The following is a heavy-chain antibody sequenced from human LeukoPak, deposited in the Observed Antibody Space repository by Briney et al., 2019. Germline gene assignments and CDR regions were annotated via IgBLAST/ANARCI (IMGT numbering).Heavy chain of an antibody. V-gene: IGHV4-39*07. CDR1: GGSISSSSYY. D-gene: IGHD3-10*01. CDR3: ARDATGMGSYFDY. Sequence: SETLSLTCTVSGGSISSSSYYWGWIRQPPGKGLEWIGSIYYSGSTYYNPSLKSRVTISLDTSKNQFSLKLSSVTAADTALYYCARDATGMGSYFDYWGQGTLVTVSS. J-gene: IGHJ4*02. CDR2: IYYSGST.